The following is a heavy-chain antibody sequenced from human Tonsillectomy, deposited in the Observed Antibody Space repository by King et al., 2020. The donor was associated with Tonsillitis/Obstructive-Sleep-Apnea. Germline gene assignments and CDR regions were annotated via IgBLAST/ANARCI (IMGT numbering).Heavy chain of an antibody. D-gene: IGHD5-24*01. CDR2: ISGSGGST. CDR1: GFTFSNYA. V-gene: IGHV3-23*04. Sequence: VQLVESGGGLVQPGGSLRLSCSASGFTFSNYAMSLVRQAPGKGLEWVSAISGSGGSTYYAASVKGRFTISRDNSKDTVYLQINSLRAEDTAVYYCAKDSRRDGYNLDYWGQGTLVTVSS. CDR3: AKDSRRDGYNLDY. J-gene: IGHJ4*02.